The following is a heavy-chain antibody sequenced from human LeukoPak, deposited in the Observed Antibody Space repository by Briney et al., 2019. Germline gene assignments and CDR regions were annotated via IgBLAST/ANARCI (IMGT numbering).Heavy chain of an antibody. CDR1: GGTFSSYA. V-gene: IGHV1-69*01. CDR3: ARTTTVTSHYFDY. J-gene: IGHJ4*02. Sequence: SVKVSCKASGGTFSSYAISWVRQAPGQGLEWMGGIIPIFGTANYAQKFQGRVTITADESTSTAYMELSSLRSGDTAVYYCARTTTVTSHYFDYWGQGTLVTVSS. D-gene: IGHD4-11*01. CDR2: IIPIFGTA.